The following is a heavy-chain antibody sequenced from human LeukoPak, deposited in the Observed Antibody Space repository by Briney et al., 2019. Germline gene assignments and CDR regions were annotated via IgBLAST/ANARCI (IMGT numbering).Heavy chain of an antibody. CDR2: FDPEDGET. V-gene: IGHV1-24*01. CDR1: GYTLTELS. D-gene: IGHD1-26*01. Sequence: ASVKVSCKVSGYTLTELSMHWVRQAPGKGLEWMGGFDPEDGETIYAQKFRGRVTMTEDTSTDTAYMELSSLRSEDTAVYYCATVRGWELANAFDIWGQGTMVTVSS. CDR3: ATVRGWELANAFDI. J-gene: IGHJ3*02.